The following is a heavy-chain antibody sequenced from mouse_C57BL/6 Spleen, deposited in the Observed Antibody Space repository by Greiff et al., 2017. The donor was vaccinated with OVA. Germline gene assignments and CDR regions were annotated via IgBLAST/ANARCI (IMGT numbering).Heavy chain of an antibody. CDR3: ARQGGSSYWYFDV. J-gene: IGHJ1*03. CDR1: GFTFSSYG. V-gene: IGHV5-6*01. CDR2: ISSGGSYT. Sequence: EVQRVESGGDLVKPGGSLKLSCAASGFTFSSYGMSWVRQTPDKRLEWVATISSGGSYTYYPDSVKGRFTISRDNAKNTLYLQMSSLKSEDTAMYYCARQGGSSYWYFDVWGTGTTVTVSS. D-gene: IGHD1-1*01.